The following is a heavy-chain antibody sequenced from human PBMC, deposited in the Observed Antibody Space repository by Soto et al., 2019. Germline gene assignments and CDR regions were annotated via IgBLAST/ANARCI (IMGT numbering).Heavy chain of an antibody. D-gene: IGHD6-19*01. CDR3: ASKQWQARHTWFDP. V-gene: IGHV4-31*03. CDR1: GGSISSGGYY. Sequence: TSQTLFLTCTVSGGSISSGGYYWSWIRQHPGKGLEWIGYIYYSGSTYYNPSLKSRVTISVDTSKNQFSLKLSSVTAADTAVYYCASKQWQARHTWFDPWGQGTLVTVSS. J-gene: IGHJ5*02. CDR2: IYYSGST.